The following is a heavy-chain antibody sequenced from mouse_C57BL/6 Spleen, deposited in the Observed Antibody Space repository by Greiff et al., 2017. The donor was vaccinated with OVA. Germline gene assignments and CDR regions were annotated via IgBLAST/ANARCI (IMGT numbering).Heavy chain of an antibody. D-gene: IGHD2-4*01. CDR2: FYPGSGSI. V-gene: IGHV1-62-2*01. CDR3: ARHEDPALYDDDAWFAY. Sequence: QVQLQQSGAELVKPGASVKLSCKASGYTFTEYTIHWVKQRSGQGLEWIGWFYPGSGSIKYNEKFKDKATLTADKSSSTVYMELSRLTSEDSAVYFCARHEDPALYDDDAWFAYWGQGTLVTVSA. J-gene: IGHJ3*01. CDR1: GYTFTEYT.